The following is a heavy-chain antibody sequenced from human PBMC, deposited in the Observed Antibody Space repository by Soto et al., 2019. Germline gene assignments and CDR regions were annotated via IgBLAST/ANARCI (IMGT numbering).Heavy chain of an antibody. J-gene: IGHJ4*01. Sequence: GASWKFSCKPSGGTFSRYAISWVRQAPGQGLEWIGGITPLFGTANYAQKFQDRVTVTPDESTSTAYTELSSLRSEDTAVYYCARQFDYDSSGFYYAYWGHGTLVTVSS. D-gene: IGHD3-22*01. CDR2: ITPLFGTA. CDR1: GGTFSRYA. CDR3: ARQFDYDSSGFYYAY. V-gene: IGHV1-69*13.